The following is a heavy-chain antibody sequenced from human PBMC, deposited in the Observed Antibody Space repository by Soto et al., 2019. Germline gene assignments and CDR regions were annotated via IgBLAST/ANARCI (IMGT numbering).Heavy chain of an antibody. D-gene: IGHD3-22*01. CDR2: IYYSGSS. CDR1: GGAISSDKYY. Sequence: ASETLSLTFTVSGGAISSDKYYWSWIRQPPGKGLEWIGYIYYSGSSYYNPSLKSRVIISIDTSRNQFSLRLSSVTAADTAVYYCASTSYFDNSGSAYWGQGTLVTVSS. CDR3: ASTSYFDNSGSAY. V-gene: IGHV4-30-4*01. J-gene: IGHJ4*02.